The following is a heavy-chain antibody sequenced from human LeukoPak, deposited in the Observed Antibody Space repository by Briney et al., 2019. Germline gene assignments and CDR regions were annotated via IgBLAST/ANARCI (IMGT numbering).Heavy chain of an antibody. V-gene: IGHV3-48*01. Sequence: TGGSLRLSCAASGFTFSSYSMNWVRQAPGKGLEWVSHIGSSGTTIYYAGSVKGRFTISRDNAKNSLYLQMNILRAEDTAVYYCARDGNYDYWSAQSAGDGMDVWGQGTTVTVSS. CDR2: IGSSGTTI. J-gene: IGHJ6*02. D-gene: IGHD3-3*01. CDR3: ARDGNYDYWSAQSAGDGMDV. CDR1: GFTFSSYS.